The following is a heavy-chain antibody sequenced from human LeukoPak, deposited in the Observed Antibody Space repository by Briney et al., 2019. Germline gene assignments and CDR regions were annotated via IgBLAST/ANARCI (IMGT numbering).Heavy chain of an antibody. CDR3: ARARPKYSGYDYWFDP. V-gene: IGHV4-59*01. D-gene: IGHD5-12*01. J-gene: IGHJ5*02. Sequence: SETLSLTCADSGGSLSSYYWSWIRQPPGKGLEWVGYIYYSGSTNYNPSPKSRVTLSVDTSKNQFSLKLSSVTAADTAVYYCARARPKYSGYDYWFDPWGQGTLVTVSS. CDR2: IYYSGST. CDR1: GGSLSSYY.